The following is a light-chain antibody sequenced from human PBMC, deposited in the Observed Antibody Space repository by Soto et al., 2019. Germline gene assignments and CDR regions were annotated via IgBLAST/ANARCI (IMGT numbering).Light chain of an antibody. Sequence: ERVWTQSPGTLSWTPGERATLSCRASQSVDNNYLAWYQQTPGQAPRLLIYGASSRATGIPDRFSGSGSGTDFTLTISRLEPEDFAVYYCQQYGSSLFTFGPGTKVDIK. V-gene: IGKV3-20*01. CDR1: QSVDNNY. CDR3: QQYGSSLFT. CDR2: GAS. J-gene: IGKJ3*01.